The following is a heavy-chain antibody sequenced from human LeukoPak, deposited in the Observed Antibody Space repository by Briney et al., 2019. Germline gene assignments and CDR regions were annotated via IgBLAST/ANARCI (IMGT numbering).Heavy chain of an antibody. CDR3: AGRLRSLDY. Sequence: PSETLSLTCAVYGGSFSGYYWSWIRQPPGKGLGWIGEINHSGNTNYNPSLKSRVTISVDTSKNQFSLKLTSVTAADTAVYYCAGRLRSLDYWGQGTLVTVSS. CDR1: GGSFSGYY. J-gene: IGHJ4*02. V-gene: IGHV4-34*01. CDR2: INHSGNT. D-gene: IGHD4-17*01.